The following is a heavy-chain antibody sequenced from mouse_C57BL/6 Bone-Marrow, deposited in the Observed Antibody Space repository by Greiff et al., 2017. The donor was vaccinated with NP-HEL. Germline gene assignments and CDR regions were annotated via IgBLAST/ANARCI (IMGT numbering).Heavy chain of an antibody. CDR1: GYTFTSYW. CDR3: ARRELGRRGDYFDY. CDR2: IDPSDSYT. Sequence: QVQLQQPGAELVRPGTSVKLSCKASGYTFTSYWMHWVKQRPGQGLEWIGVIDPSDSYTNYNQKFKGKATLTVDTSSSTAYMQLSSLTSEDSAVYYCARRELGRRGDYFDYWGQGTTLTVSS. V-gene: IGHV1-59*01. D-gene: IGHD4-1*01. J-gene: IGHJ2*01.